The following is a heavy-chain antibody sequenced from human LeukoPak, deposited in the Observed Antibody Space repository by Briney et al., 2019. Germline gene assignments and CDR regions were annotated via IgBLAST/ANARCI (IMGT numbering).Heavy chain of an antibody. V-gene: IGHV3-23*01. J-gene: IGHJ4*02. CDR2: ISGSGGST. D-gene: IGHD1-1*01. CDR3: AKEGLMLGTWSDY. Sequence: GGSLRLSCAASGFTFSGYAMSWVRQAPGKGLEWVSAISGSGGSTYYADSVKGRFTIFRDNSKNTLYLQMNSLRAEDTAVYYCAKEGLMLGTWSDYWGQGTLVTVSS. CDR1: GFTFSGYA.